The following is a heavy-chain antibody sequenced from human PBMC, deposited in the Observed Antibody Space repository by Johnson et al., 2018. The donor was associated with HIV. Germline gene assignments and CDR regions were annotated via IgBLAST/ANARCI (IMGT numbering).Heavy chain of an antibody. CDR1: GFTFSSYA. J-gene: IGHJ3*02. CDR3: TTWELWNGYYLHDAFDI. Sequence: VQLVESGGGVVQPGRSLRLSCAASGFTFSSYAMHWVRQAPGKGLEWVAVISYDGSNKYYADSVKGRFTISRDNSKNTLYLQINSLKTEDTAVYYCTTWELWNGYYLHDAFDIWGQGTMVTVSS. D-gene: IGHD3-3*01. V-gene: IGHV3-30-3*01. CDR2: ISYDGSNK.